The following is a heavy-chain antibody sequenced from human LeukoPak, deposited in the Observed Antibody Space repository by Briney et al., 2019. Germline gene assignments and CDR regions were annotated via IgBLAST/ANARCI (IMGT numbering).Heavy chain of an antibody. D-gene: IGHD3-22*01. CDR3: ARGDYETHGYQTR. CDR2: INTNTGNP. J-gene: IGHJ4*02. V-gene: IGHV7-4-1*02. CDR1: GYIFTGYV. Sequence: ASVNVSCKASGYIFTGYVLHWVRQAPGQGLGWMGWINTNTGNPTYAQGFTGRFVFSLDTSVSTAYLQISSLKADDTAMYYCARGDYETHGYQTRWGQGTLVTVSS.